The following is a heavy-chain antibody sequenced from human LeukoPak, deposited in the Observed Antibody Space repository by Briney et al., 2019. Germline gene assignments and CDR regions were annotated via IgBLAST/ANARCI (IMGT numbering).Heavy chain of an antibody. V-gene: IGHV4-38-2*02. CDR2: IYHSGST. CDR1: GYSISSGYY. D-gene: IGHD2-2*01. Sequence: SETLSLTCTVSGYSISSGYYWGWIRQPPGKGLEWIGSIYHSGSTYYNPSPKSRVTISVDTSKNQFSLKLSSVTAADTAVYYCARESREYQLPTGAFDIWGQGTMVTVSS. CDR3: ARESREYQLPTGAFDI. J-gene: IGHJ3*02.